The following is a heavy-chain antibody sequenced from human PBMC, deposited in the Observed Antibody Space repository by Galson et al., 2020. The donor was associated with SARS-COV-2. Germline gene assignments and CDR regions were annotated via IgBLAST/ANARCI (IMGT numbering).Heavy chain of an antibody. V-gene: IGHV4-31*03. CDR1: GGSISSGGYY. CDR2: IYYSGST. Sequence: SETLSLTCTVSGGSISSGGYYWSWIRQHPGKGLEWIGYIYYSGSTYYNPSLKSRVTISVDTSKNQFSLKLSSVTAADTAVYYCARTEQDQLEMVDAFDIWGQGTMVTVSS. D-gene: IGHD2-2*01. CDR3: ARTEQDQLEMVDAFDI. J-gene: IGHJ3*02.